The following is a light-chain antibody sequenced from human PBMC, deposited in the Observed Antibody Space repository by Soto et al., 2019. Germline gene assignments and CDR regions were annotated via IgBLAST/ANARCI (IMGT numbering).Light chain of an antibody. J-gene: IGLJ1*01. CDR2: GNR. CDR1: SSNLGAGYD. V-gene: IGLV1-40*01. Sequence: QSVLTQPPSVSGAPGQRVTLSCTGNSSNLGAGYDVHWYQQLPGAAPKLVIFGNRNRPSGVPERFSGSKSGTSASLAITGLQAEDEADYYCHVWDSSSDHDVFGTGTKLTVL. CDR3: HVWDSSSDHDV.